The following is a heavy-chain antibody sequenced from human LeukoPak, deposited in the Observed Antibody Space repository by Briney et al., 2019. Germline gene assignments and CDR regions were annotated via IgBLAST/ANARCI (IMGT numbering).Heavy chain of an antibody. CDR3: ARGQMGYYYYGMDV. V-gene: IGHV3-53*01. CDR1: GFTVSSNY. Sequence: GGSLRLSCAASGFTVSSNYMSWVRQAPGKGLEWVSVIYSGGGTYYADSVKGRFTISRDNSKNTLYLQMNSLRAEDTAVYYCARGQMGYYYYGMDVWGQGTTVTVSS. CDR2: IYSGGGT. D-gene: IGHD5-24*01. J-gene: IGHJ6*02.